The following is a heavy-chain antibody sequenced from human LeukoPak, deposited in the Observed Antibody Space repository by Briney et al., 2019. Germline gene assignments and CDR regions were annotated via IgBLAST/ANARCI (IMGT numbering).Heavy chain of an antibody. CDR3: ASTLRYRFDS. J-gene: IGHJ4*02. V-gene: IGHV3-53*01. Sequence: PGGSLRLSCAASGFTVSSNYMSWVRQAPGKGLERVSVIYAGGNTYYADSVKGRFTISRDNSKNTLYLQMNSLRAEDTAVYYCASTLRYRFDSWGQGALVTVSS. CDR1: GFTVSSNY. D-gene: IGHD1-1*01. CDR2: IYAGGNT.